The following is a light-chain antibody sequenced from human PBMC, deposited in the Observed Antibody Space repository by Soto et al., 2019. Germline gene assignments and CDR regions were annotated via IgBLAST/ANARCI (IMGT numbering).Light chain of an antibody. CDR3: QQDYNLPWT. V-gene: IGKV3D-7*01. CDR2: GAS. CDR1: QFITSNY. Sequence: EIVMTQSPATLSLSPGERATLSCRASQFITSNYLAWYQQKPGQASRLLIYGASSRASDIPGRFSGSASGTDFTLTISSLQPEDFAVYFCQQDYNLPWTFGQGTKVDIK. J-gene: IGKJ1*01.